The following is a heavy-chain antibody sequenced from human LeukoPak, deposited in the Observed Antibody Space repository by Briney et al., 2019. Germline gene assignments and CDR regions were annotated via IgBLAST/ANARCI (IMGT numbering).Heavy chain of an antibody. D-gene: IGHD3-10*01. Sequence: GGSLKISCKGSGYSFTTYWIGWVRQMPGKGLELMGIIYPDDSDTRYSPSFQGQVTISADKSISTAYLQWSSLKASDTAMYYCARLKVSRGFAMISGGTGVYYFDYWGQGTLVTVSS. CDR3: ARLKVSRGFAMISGGTGVYYFDY. CDR1: GYSFTTYW. CDR2: IYPDDSDT. J-gene: IGHJ4*02. V-gene: IGHV5-51*01.